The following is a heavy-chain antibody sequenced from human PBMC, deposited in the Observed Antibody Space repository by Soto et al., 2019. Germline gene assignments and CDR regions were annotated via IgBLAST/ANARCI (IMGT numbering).Heavy chain of an antibody. D-gene: IGHD1-26*01. CDR3: AAGGGLPRYY. J-gene: IGHJ4*02. CDR1: GRSISSGGYS. CDR2: IYHSGST. V-gene: IGHV4-30-2*01. Sequence: QLQLQESGSGLVKPSQTLSLTCAVSGRSISSGGYSWSWIRQPPGKGLEWIGYIYHSGSTYYNPSLKSRVTISVDRHKNQFPLKLSSVTAADTAVYYCAAGGGLPRYYWGQGTLVTVSS.